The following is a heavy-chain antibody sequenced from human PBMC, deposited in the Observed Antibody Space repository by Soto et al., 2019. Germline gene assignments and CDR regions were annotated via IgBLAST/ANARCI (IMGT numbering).Heavy chain of an antibody. CDR1: GGSISSGDYY. V-gene: IGHV4-30-4*01. D-gene: IGHD4-17*01. Sequence: QVQLQESGPGLVKPSQTLSLTCTVSGGSISSGDYYWSWIRQPPGKGLEWIGYIYYSGSTYYNPSRKSRVTISVDTSKNQCSPKLSSVTAADTAVYYCARNDYGDQKPPFPDYWGQGTLVTVSS. J-gene: IGHJ4*02. CDR3: ARNDYGDQKPPFPDY. CDR2: IYYSGST.